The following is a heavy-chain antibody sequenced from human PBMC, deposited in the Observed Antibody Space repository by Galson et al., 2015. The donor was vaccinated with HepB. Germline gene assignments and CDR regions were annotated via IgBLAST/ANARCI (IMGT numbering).Heavy chain of an antibody. V-gene: IGHV4-59*08. CDR1: GSSISSYY. Sequence: ETLSLTSTVSGSSISSYYWSWIRQPPGKGLEWIGYIYYSGSTYYNPSLQSRVTITVDTSKNRFSLKLSSVTAADTAVYNCARGRSCCSSSGCYKEYFDFWGQGTLVTVSS. CDR2: IYYSGST. D-gene: IGHD2-2*02. J-gene: IGHJ4*02. CDR3: ARGRSCCSSSGCYKEYFDF.